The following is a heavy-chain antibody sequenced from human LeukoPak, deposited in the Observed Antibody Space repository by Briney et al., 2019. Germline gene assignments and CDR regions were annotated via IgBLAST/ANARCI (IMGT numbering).Heavy chain of an antibody. CDR2: ISPIVSRA. D-gene: IGHD3-22*01. CDR1: GGTFSIYA. J-gene: IGHJ6*02. Sequence: ASVKVSCKASGGTFSIYAISWVRQAPGQGLELMGRISPIVSRANYAQKFQGRVTITADKSTSTAYMELSSLRSEDTAVYYCASPGGGRYDSSGYPTGYGMDVWGQGTTVTVSS. CDR3: ASPGGGRYDSSGYPTGYGMDV. V-gene: IGHV1-69*04.